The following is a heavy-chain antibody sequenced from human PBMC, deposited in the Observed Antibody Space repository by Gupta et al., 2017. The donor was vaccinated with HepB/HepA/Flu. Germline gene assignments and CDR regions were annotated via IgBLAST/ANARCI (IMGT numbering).Heavy chain of an antibody. CDR2: ISGSGGST. CDR1: GFTFSSYA. D-gene: IGHD2-2*02. V-gene: IGHV3-23*01. J-gene: IGHJ4*02. Sequence: EVQLLESGGGLVQPGGSLRLSCAAPGFTFSSYAMSWVRQAPGKGLEWVSAISGSGGSTYYADSVKGRFTISRDNSKNTLYLQMNSLRAEDTAVYYCAKGTIVVVPAAIPSPFDYWGQGTLVTVSS. CDR3: AKGTIVVVPAAIPSPFDY.